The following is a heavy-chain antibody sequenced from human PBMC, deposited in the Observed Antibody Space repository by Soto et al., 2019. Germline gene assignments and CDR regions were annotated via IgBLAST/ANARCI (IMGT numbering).Heavy chain of an antibody. CDR2: ISSSSSYI. CDR3: ARGESSAAHDY. V-gene: IGHV3-21*01. Sequence: PRLSCAASGFTFSSYSMNWVRQAPGKGLEWVSSISSSSSYIYYADSVKGRFTISRDNAKNSLYLQMNSLRAEDTAVYYCARGESSAAHDYWGQGTLVTVSS. D-gene: IGHD2-2*01. CDR1: GFTFSSYS. J-gene: IGHJ4*02.